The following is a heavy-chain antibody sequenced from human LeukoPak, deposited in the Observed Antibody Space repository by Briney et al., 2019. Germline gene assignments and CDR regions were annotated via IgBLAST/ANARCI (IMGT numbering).Heavy chain of an antibody. V-gene: IGHV3-23*01. CDR1: GFTFRNYA. CDR3: ASARGYGLGASCFGS. Sequence: GGSLRLSCSASGFTFRNYAIHWVRQPPGQGLEWVAATLRRGASTYYADSVKGRVTISRDSSPNTVHLQMNSLKAEDTALYCCASARGYGLGASCFGSWGRGVLVTVSS. J-gene: IGHJ4*02. CDR2: TLRRGAST. D-gene: IGHD5-18*01.